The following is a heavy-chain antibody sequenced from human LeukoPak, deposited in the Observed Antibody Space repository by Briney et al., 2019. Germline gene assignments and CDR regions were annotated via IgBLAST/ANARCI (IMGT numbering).Heavy chain of an antibody. Sequence: SETLSLTCTVSGGSINSGSYSWTWIRQPAGKGLEWIGRIQISGSTDYTPSLKSRVTISVDTSKNQFSLELSYVTAADTAVYYCARADRSGYFGNVVAFDIWGQGTMVTVSS. J-gene: IGHJ3*02. CDR1: GGSINSGSYS. CDR3: ARADRSGYFGNVVAFDI. D-gene: IGHD3-22*01. CDR2: IQISGST. V-gene: IGHV4-61*02.